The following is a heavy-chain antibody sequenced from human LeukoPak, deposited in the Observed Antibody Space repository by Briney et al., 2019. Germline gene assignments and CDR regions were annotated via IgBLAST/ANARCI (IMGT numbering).Heavy chain of an antibody. V-gene: IGHV4-39*01. J-gene: IGHJ5*02. D-gene: IGHD6-13*01. CDR2: IYYSGIT. CDR3: ARRNGHSWDVGNWFDP. Sequence: PSETLSLTCSVSGGSISSSSHYWGWIRQPPGMGLEWIGSIYYSGITYYNQSLKSRATVPVDTSKNQFSLNLNSVTAADTAVYYCARRNGHSWDVGNWFDPWGQGTVVTVSS. CDR1: GGSISSSSHY.